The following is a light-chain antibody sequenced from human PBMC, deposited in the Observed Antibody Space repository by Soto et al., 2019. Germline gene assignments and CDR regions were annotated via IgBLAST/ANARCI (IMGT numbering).Light chain of an antibody. CDR2: EVS. CDR3: CSYAGSSTFPYD. CDR1: SSDVGSYNL. V-gene: IGLV2-23*02. J-gene: IGLJ1*01. Sequence: QSVLTQPASVSGSPGQSITFSCTGTSSDVGSYNLVSWYQHHPGKAPKLMIYEVSKRPSGVSNRFSGSKSGNTASLTISGLQAEDEADYYCCSYAGSSTFPYDFGTGTKVTV.